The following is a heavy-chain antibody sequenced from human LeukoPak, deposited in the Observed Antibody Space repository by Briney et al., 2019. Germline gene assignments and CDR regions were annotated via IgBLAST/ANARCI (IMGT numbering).Heavy chain of an antibody. CDR3: AKKKVDVVGNQYYYYYGLDV. J-gene: IGHJ6*02. Sequence: PSETLSLTCAVYGGSFSGYSLTWIRQPPGKGLEWIGEINHSGINHFNPSLKSRVTISADTSKNQVFLNLSSVTAADTAVYYCAKKKVDVVGNQYYYYYGLDVWGQGTTVTVSS. D-gene: IGHD2-21*01. V-gene: IGHV4-34*01. CDR1: GGSFSGYS. CDR2: INHSGIN.